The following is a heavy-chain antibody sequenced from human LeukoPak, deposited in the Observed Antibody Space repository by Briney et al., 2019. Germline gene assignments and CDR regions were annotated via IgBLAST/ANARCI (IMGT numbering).Heavy chain of an antibody. CDR3: AKESGYYGSGRYYFDY. Sequence: GGSLRLSCAASGFTFSSYAMSWVRQAPGKGLEWVSAISGSGGSTYYADSVKGRFTISRDNFKNTLYLQMNSLRAEDTAVYYCAKESGYYGSGRYYFDYWGQGTLVTVSS. V-gene: IGHV3-23*01. CDR2: ISGSGGST. CDR1: GFTFSSYA. J-gene: IGHJ4*02. D-gene: IGHD3-10*01.